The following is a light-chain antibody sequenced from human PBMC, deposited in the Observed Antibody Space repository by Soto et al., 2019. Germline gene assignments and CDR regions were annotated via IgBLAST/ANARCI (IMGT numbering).Light chain of an antibody. CDR2: DAS. V-gene: IGKV3-20*01. J-gene: IGKJ4*01. Sequence: EIVLTQSPGTLSLSPGERATLSCRASQSVSNTYLAWYQQKPGQAPRLLIYDASSRATGIPDRFSGSGSATDFTLTISSLQSEDFAVYYCQQYNNWPFTFGGGTKVDIK. CDR1: QSVSNTY. CDR3: QQYNNWPFT.